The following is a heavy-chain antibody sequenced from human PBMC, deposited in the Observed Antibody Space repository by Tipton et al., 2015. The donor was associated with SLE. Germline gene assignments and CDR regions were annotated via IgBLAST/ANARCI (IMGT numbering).Heavy chain of an antibody. CDR1: GASIKSYD. J-gene: IGHJ4*02. CDR2: SYYSGTT. V-gene: IGHV4-59*01. D-gene: IGHD5-18*01. Sequence: TLSLTCTVSGASIKSYDWSWIRQSAGKGLEWIGYSYYSGTTNSNPSLKSRVTISVDTSKNQFSLKLSSVTAADTAVYYCARLNVGYSYGSYYFDYWGQGTLVTVSS. CDR3: ARLNVGYSYGSYYFDY.